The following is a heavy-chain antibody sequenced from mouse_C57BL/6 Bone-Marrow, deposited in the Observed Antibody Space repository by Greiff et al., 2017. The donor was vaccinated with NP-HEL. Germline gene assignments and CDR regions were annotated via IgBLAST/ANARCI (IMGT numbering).Heavy chain of an antibody. V-gene: IGHV1-62-3*01. CDR2: INPNSGGT. Sequence: QVQLQQPGAELVKPGASVKLSCKASGYTFTSYWMHWVKQRPGRGLEWIGSINPNSGGTKYNEKFKSKATLTVDKSSSTAYMQLSSLTSEDSAVYCGAREEGGHADDAREDWGQGTSVSVSS. J-gene: IGHJ4*01. CDR1: GYTFTSYW. D-gene: IGHD3-3*01. CDR3: AREEGGHADDARED.